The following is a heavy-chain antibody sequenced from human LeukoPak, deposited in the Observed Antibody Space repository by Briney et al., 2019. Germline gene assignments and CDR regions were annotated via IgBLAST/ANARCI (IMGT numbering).Heavy chain of an antibody. V-gene: IGHV1-18*01. CDR2: ISAYNGNT. D-gene: IGHD3-10*01. CDR3: ATVRFELWFGELMRYFDY. Sequence: ASVKVSCKASGYTFTSYGISWVRQAPGQGLEWMGWISAYNGNTNYAQKFQGRVTMTEDTSTDTAYMELSSLRSEDTAVYYCATVRFELWFGELMRYFDYWGQGTLVTVSP. J-gene: IGHJ4*02. CDR1: GYTFTSYG.